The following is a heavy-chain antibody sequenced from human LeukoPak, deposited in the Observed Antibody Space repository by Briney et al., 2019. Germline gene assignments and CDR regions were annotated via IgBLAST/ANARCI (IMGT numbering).Heavy chain of an antibody. D-gene: IGHD2-2*01. CDR1: GFPFSSYE. J-gene: IGHJ5*02. Sequence: QSGGSLRLSCAASGFPFSSYEMNWVRQAPGKRLQWVSYISSSGNKIYYAASVKGRFTISRDNAKNSLYLQIDSLRAEDTAVYYCARGQRPQYTSTWHNWFDPWRQGTQVTVSS. V-gene: IGHV3-48*03. CDR2: ISSSGNKI. CDR3: ARGQRPQYTSTWHNWFDP.